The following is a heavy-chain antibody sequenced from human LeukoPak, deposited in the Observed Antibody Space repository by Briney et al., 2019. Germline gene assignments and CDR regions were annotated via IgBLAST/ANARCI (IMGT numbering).Heavy chain of an antibody. CDR3: ARPSPPGDGYNPCDY. Sequence: PGGSLRLSCAASRFTFNTYWMHWVRQAPGKGLLWVSRIDTYGYNTTYADSVKGRFTISRDNSKSTVYLQMNSLRPEDTAVYYCARPSPPGDGYNPCDYWGPGALVIVSS. J-gene: IGHJ4*02. D-gene: IGHD5-24*01. V-gene: IGHV3-74*01. CDR2: IDTYGYNT. CDR1: RFTFNTYW.